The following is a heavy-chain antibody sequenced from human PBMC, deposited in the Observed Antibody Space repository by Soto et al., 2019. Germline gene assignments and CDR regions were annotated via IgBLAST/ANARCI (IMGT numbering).Heavy chain of an antibody. Sequence: QVQLQQWGAGLLKPSETLSLTCAVYGGSFSGYYWSWIRQPPGKGLEWIGEINHSGSTNYNPSLKGRVAISVDTSKNPFSLKLSSVTAADTAVYYCARASGGSRGWYYYYGMDVWGQGTTVTVSS. J-gene: IGHJ6*02. D-gene: IGHD6-19*01. CDR3: ARASGGSRGWYYYYGMDV. CDR1: GGSFSGYY. V-gene: IGHV4-34*01. CDR2: INHSGST.